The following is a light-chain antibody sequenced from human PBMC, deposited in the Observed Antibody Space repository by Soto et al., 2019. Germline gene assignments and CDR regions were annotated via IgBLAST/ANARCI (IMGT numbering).Light chain of an antibody. CDR2: RAS. Sequence: DVQMTQYTSTLSASVGDIVTITCRASQNINTWLAWYQQKPGKAPKLLIYRASSLESGVPSRFSGSGSGTEFTLTVNNLQPDDFATYYCQQYNGYITFGQGTRLEIK. V-gene: IGKV1-5*03. CDR3: QQYNGYIT. J-gene: IGKJ5*01. CDR1: QNINTW.